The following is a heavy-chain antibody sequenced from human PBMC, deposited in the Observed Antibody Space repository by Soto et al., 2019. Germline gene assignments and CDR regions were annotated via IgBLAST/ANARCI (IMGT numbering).Heavy chain of an antibody. J-gene: IGHJ4*02. CDR3: ARNSSDYRPVLGSDFYY. CDR1: GGSISSYY. D-gene: IGHD4-17*01. CDR2: IYYSGST. V-gene: IGHV4-59*08. Sequence: SETLSLTCTVSGGSISSYYWSWIRQPPGKGLEWIGYIYYSGSTNYNPSLKSRVTISVDTSKNQFSLKLSSVTAADTAVYYCARNSSDYRPVLGSDFYYWGQGTLVTVPS.